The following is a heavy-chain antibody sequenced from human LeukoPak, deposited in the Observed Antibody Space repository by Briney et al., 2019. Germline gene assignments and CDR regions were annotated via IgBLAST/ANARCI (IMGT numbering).Heavy chain of an antibody. V-gene: IGHV3-23*01. Sequence: QTGGSLRLSCAASGLTFSSYAMSWVRQAPGKGLEWVSAISGSGGSTYYADSVKGRFTISRDNSKNTLYLQMNSLRAEDTAVYYCAKDGSPDFWSGPDWFDPWGQGTLVTVSS. CDR2: ISGSGGST. J-gene: IGHJ5*02. CDR1: GLTFSSYA. D-gene: IGHD3-3*01. CDR3: AKDGSPDFWSGPDWFDP.